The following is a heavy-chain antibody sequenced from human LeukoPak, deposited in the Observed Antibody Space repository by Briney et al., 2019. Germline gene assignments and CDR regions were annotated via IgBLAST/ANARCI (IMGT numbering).Heavy chain of an antibody. D-gene: IGHD3-22*01. CDR1: GGSITSSSYY. V-gene: IGHV4-39*07. CDR3: ARDDPDGYYDSTRFDP. CDR2: IYYSGST. J-gene: IGHJ5*02. Sequence: PSETLSLTCTVSGGSITSSSYYWGWIRRPPGKGLEWIGSIYYSGSTYYNPSLKSRVTISVDTSKNQFSLKLSPVTAADTAVYYCARDDPDGYYDSTRFDPWGQGTLVTVSS.